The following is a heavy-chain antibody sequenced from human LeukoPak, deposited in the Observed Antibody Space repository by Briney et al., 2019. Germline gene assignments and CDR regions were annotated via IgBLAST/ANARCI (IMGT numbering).Heavy chain of an antibody. D-gene: IGHD3-16*02. J-gene: IGHJ5*02. Sequence: ASVKVSCKASGYTFTSYGISWVRQAPGQGLEWMGWISAYNGNTNYAQKLQGRVTMTTDTSTSTAYMELRSLRSDDTAVYYCARGGDHVWGSYRYSDWFDPWGQGTLVTVSS. V-gene: IGHV1-18*01. CDR3: ARGGDHVWGSYRYSDWFDP. CDR1: GYTFTSYG. CDR2: ISAYNGNT.